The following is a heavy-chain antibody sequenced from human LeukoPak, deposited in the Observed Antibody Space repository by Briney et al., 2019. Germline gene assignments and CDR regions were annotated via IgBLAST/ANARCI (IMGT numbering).Heavy chain of an antibody. CDR1: GYTFTGYY. J-gene: IGHJ6*03. CDR3: ARGAGDFYYYYYYMDV. D-gene: IGHD4-17*01. Sequence: GASVKVSCKASGYTFTGYYMHWVRQAPGQGLEWMGWINPNSGGTNYAQKFQGRVTMTRDTSISTAYMELSRLRSDDTAVYYCARGAGDFYYYYYYMDVWGKGTTVTISS. V-gene: IGHV1-2*02. CDR2: INPNSGGT.